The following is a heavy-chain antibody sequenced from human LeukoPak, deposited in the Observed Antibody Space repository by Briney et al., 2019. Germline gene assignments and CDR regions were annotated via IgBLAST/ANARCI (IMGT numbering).Heavy chain of an antibody. CDR1: GGSISSSNW. J-gene: IGHJ4*02. Sequence: SGTLSLTCAVSGGSISSSNWWSWVRQPPGKGLEWIGEIYHSGSTNYNPSLKSRVTISVDTSKNQFSLKLSSVTAADTAVYYCARGYYDSSGFHTLYYFDYWGQGTLVTVSS. CDR2: IYHSGST. V-gene: IGHV4-4*02. D-gene: IGHD3-22*01. CDR3: ARGYYDSSGFHTLYYFDY.